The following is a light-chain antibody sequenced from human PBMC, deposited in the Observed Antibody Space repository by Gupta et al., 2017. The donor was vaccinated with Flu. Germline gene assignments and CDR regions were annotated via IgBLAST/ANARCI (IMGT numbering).Light chain of an antibody. J-gene: IGLJ1*01. V-gene: IGLV8-61*01. Sequence: QTAVTHDPSFSASPGRTVTLTCGLTSGSVATSYYPSWYQQHPGHAPSPLIYGTSTRSSGVPDRVSGSIPGNNAALTITGAQAEDDADDYCFMYTGSSRVVFGGGTKVTVL. CDR3: FMYTGSSRVV. CDR1: SGSVATSYY. CDR2: GTS.